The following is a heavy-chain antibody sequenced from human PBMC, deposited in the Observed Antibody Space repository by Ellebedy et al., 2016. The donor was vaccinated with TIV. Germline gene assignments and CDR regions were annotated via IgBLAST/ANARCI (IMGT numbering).Heavy chain of an antibody. CDR2: IYDMVGIGST. D-gene: IGHD2-21*01. V-gene: IGHV4-59*02. CDR3: ARGVMGYYSYGMDV. CDR1: GASVSTSY. J-gene: IGHJ6*02. Sequence: MPSETLSLTCTVSGASVSTSYWSWIRQAPGRGLEWIGYIYDMVGIGSTNYIPSLKSQFIISGDTSKNQLSLSLTSLTAADTAVYYCARGVMGYYSYGMDVWGQGTTVTVSS.